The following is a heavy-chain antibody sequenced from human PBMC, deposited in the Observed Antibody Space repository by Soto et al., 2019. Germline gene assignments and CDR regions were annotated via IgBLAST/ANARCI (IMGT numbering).Heavy chain of an antibody. CDR2: INPNSGGT. CDR3: AIETTAYYGMDV. Sequence: ASVKVSCKASGFTFTDYYIHWVRQAPGQGLEWMGWINPNSGGTNYAQKFQGWVTMTRDTSISTAYMELRRLRSDDTAVYYCAIETTAYYGMDVWGQGTTVTVSS. V-gene: IGHV1-2*04. J-gene: IGHJ6*02. D-gene: IGHD4-4*01. CDR1: GFTFTDYY.